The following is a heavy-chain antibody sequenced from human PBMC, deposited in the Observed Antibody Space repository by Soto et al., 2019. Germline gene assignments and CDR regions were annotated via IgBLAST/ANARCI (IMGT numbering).Heavy chain of an antibody. CDR3: ARKAVPDF. CDR2: ITYDATNE. D-gene: IGHD6-19*01. CDR1: GFSFSKYA. Sequence: GGSLRLSCAASGFSFSKYAMHWVRQAPGKGLEWVAVITYDATNEYYADSVKGRFTISRDNSNNTLSLHMSSLRLADTAVYYCARKAVPDFWGQGTLVTVSS. V-gene: IGHV3-30-3*01. J-gene: IGHJ4*02.